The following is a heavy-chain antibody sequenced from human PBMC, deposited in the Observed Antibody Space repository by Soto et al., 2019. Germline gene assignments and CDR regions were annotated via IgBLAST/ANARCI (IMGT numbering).Heavy chain of an antibody. CDR2: IYYSGST. D-gene: IGHD3-10*01. V-gene: IGHV4-30-4*01. J-gene: IGHJ5*02. Sequence: NPSETLSLTCTVSGGSISSGDYYWSWIRQPPGKGLEWIGYIYYSGSTYYNPSLKSRVTISVDTSKNQFSLKLSSVTAADTAVYYCARLWFGELNLNWFDPWGQGTLVTVSS. CDR3: ARLWFGELNLNWFDP. CDR1: GGSISSGDYY.